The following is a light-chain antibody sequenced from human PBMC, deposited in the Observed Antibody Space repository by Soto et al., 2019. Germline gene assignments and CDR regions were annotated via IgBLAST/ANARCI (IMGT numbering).Light chain of an antibody. CDR3: QQYKSYPLT. J-gene: IGKJ4*01. V-gene: IGKV1-5*01. CDR1: QSINKW. Sequence: DIQMTQSPSTLSASVGDRVTITCRASQSINKWLAWYQQTPGKAPKFLIYDASTLDSGVPSRFSGSGSETDFTLTISSLQPEDFATYHCQQYKSYPLTFGGGTKVEIK. CDR2: DAS.